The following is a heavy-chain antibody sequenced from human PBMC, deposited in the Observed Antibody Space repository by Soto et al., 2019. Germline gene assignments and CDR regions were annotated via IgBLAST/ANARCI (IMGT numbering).Heavy chain of an antibody. D-gene: IGHD5-18*01. Sequence: SETLSLTCAVYGGSFSGYYWSWIRQPPGKGLEWIGEINHSGSTNYNPSLKSRVTISVDTSKNQFSLKLSSVTAADTAVYYCARGLSGGYSYGYFLYWGQGTLVTVSS. CDR2: INHSGST. CDR3: ARGLSGGYSYGYFLY. V-gene: IGHV4-34*01. J-gene: IGHJ4*02. CDR1: GGSFSGYY.